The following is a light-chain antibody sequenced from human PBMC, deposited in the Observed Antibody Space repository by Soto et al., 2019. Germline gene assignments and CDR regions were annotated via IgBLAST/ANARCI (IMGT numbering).Light chain of an antibody. Sequence: QSALSQPRSVSGSPGQSVTISCTGTSSDVGAHNYVSWYQQHPDKAPKLMIYDVTKRPSGVPDRFSGSKSGNTASLTISGLQAEDEADYYCCSYAGGFNLVFGGGTKLTVL. V-gene: IGLV2-11*01. CDR1: SSDVGAHNY. CDR2: DVT. J-gene: IGLJ2*01. CDR3: CSYAGGFNLV.